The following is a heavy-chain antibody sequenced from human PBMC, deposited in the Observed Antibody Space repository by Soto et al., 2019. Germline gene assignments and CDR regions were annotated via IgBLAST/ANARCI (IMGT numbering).Heavy chain of an antibody. CDR2: VTHSGST. CDR3: ASQKLDVPAYFDY. D-gene: IGHD1-1*01. CDR1: GDSMDNNRW. J-gene: IGHJ4*02. Sequence: SETLSLTCAVFGDSMDNNRWWSWVRQSPGKGLEWIGKVTHSGSTNYNPSLKSRVTISVDTSKNQFSLKLTSVTAADTAVYYCASQKLDVPAYFDYWGQGTLVTVSS. V-gene: IGHV4-4*02.